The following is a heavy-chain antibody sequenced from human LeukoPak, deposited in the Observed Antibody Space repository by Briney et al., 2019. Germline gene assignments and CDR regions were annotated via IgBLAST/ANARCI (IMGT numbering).Heavy chain of an antibody. CDR3: ARDKDVGATLLDP. V-gene: IGHV3-7*03. J-gene: IGHJ5*02. D-gene: IGHD1-26*01. Sequence: SGPGLVKPSETLSLTCTVSGGSVSSGSYYWSWVRQAPGKGLEWVANIKQDGSEIYHVDSVKDRFTISRDNAKNSLYLQMNSLRVEDTAVYYCARDKDVGATLLDPWGQGTLVTVSS. CDR2: IKQDGSEI. CDR1: GGSVSSGSYY.